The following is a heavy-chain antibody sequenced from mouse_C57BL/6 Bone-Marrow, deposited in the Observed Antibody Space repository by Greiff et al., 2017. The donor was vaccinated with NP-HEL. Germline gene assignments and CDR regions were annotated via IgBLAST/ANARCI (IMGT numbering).Heavy chain of an antibody. CDR1: GYTFTDHT. D-gene: IGHD1-1*01. J-gene: IGHJ2*01. CDR2: IYPRDGST. Sequence: VQLQQSDAELVKPGASVKISCKVSGYTFTDHTIHWMKQRPEQGLEWIGYIYPRDGSTKYNEKFKGKATLTADKSSSTASMPLNGLTSEDSAVYFCARSSGSSNEDLDYWGQGTTLTVSS. V-gene: IGHV1-78*01. CDR3: ARSSGSSNEDLDY.